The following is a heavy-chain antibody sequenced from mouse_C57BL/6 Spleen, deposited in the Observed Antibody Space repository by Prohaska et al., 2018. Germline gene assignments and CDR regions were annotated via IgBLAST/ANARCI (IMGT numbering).Heavy chain of an antibody. D-gene: IGHD4-1*01. J-gene: IGHJ1*03. CDR1: GFTFSGFW. V-gene: IGHV11-2*01. CDR2: INSDGSAR. Sequence: EVQLLETGGGLVQPGGSRGLSCEGSGFTFSGFWMSWVRQTPGKTLEWIGDINSDGSARNYGTSIKDRFTIFRDNDKSTLYLQMSNVRSEDTATYFCMRYGSYWYFDVWGTGTTVTVSS. CDR3: MRYGSYWYFDV.